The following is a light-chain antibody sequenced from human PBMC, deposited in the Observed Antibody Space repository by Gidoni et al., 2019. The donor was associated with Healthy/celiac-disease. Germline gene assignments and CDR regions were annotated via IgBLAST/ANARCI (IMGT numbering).Light chain of an antibody. CDR2: GAS. Sequence: EIVLTPSPGTLSVSPGERATLSCRASQSVSSSYLAWYQQKPGQAPRLLIYGASSRATCIPDRFSGSGSGTEFTLTISRLEPEDFAVYYCQQYGSSRSWTFGQGTKVEIK. CDR1: QSVSSSY. J-gene: IGKJ1*01. CDR3: QQYGSSRSWT. V-gene: IGKV3-20*01.